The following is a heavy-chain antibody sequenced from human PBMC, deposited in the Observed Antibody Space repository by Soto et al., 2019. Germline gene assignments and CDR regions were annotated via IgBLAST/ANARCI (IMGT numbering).Heavy chain of an antibody. CDR1: GYTFTGYY. V-gene: IGHV1-2*04. CDR2: INPNSGGT. D-gene: IGHD6-6*01. J-gene: IGHJ6*02. CDR3: ATAFSSSLVGYYYYGMDV. Sequence: SVKVSCRASGYTFTGYYMHWVRQAPVQGLEWMGWINPNSGGTNYAQKFQGWVTMTRDTSISTAYMELSRLRSDDTAVYYCATAFSSSLVGYYYYGMDVWGQGTTVNVSS.